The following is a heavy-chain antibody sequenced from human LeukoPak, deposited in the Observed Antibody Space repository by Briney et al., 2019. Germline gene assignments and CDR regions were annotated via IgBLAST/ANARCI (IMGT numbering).Heavy chain of an antibody. Sequence: PGRSLRLSCTASGFTFGDYAMSWVRQAPGKGLEWVGFIRSKGYGGTTEYAASVKGGFTISRDDSKSSAYLQMNSLKSEDTAVYYCIRARKLYSSGWYYFDYWGQGTLVTVSS. V-gene: IGHV3-49*04. CDR3: IRARKLYSSGWYYFDY. J-gene: IGHJ4*02. D-gene: IGHD6-19*01. CDR1: GFTFGDYA. CDR2: IRSKGYGGTT.